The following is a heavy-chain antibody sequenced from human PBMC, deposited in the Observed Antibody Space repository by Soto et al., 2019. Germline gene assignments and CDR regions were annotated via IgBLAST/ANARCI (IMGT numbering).Heavy chain of an antibody. CDR1: GYTFTNYW. V-gene: IGHV5-51*01. CDR3: AASIFYYGMDV. CDR2: IYPGDSDT. Sequence: GASLKISCKGSGYTFTNYWIGWVRQMPGKGLEWMGIIYPGDSDTQYNPSFQGQVTISADKSITTTYLQWSSLKASDTAIYYCAASIFYYGMDVWGQGTTVTVSS. J-gene: IGHJ6*02.